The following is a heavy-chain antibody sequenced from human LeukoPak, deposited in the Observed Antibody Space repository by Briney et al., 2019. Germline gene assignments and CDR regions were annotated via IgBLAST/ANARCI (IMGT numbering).Heavy chain of an antibody. V-gene: IGHV1-69*06. CDR2: IIPIFGTA. Sequence: ASVKVSCKASGGTFSSYAISWVRQAPGQGLEWMGRIIPIFGTANYAQKFQGRVTITADKSTSTAYMELSSLRSEVTAVYYCAFTEPPITGIPRYYFDYWGQGTLVTVSS. J-gene: IGHJ4*02. CDR3: AFTEPPITGIPRYYFDY. CDR1: GGTFSSYA. D-gene: IGHD1-20*01.